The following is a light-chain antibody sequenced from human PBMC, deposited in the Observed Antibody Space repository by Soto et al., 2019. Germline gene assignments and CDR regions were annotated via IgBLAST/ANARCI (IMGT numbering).Light chain of an antibody. CDR3: QQRNNWPPGIT. V-gene: IGKV3-11*01. CDR1: QSVSNNY. J-gene: IGKJ5*01. Sequence: EILLTQSPGTLSLSRGERATLSCRASQSVSNNYLAWYQQKSGQAPRLLIYGASSRATGIPARFSGSGSGTDFTLTISSLEPEDFAVYYCQQRNNWPPGITFGQGTRLEIK. CDR2: GAS.